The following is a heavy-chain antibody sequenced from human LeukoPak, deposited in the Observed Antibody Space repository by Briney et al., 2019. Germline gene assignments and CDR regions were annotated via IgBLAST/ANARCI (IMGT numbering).Heavy chain of an antibody. CDR1: GGSISSSSYY. CDR3: ARHSQLRFLEWLSFFDY. D-gene: IGHD3-3*01. V-gene: IGHV4-39*01. Sequence: SETLSLTCTVSGGSISSSSYYWGWIRQPPGKGLEWIGSIYYSGSTYYNPSLKSRVTISVDTSKNQFSLKLSSVTAADTAVYYCARHSQLRFLEWLSFFDYWGQGTLVTVSS. J-gene: IGHJ4*02. CDR2: IYYSGST.